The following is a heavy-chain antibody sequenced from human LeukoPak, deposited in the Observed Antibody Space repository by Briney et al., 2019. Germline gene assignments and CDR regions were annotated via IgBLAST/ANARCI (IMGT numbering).Heavy chain of an antibody. V-gene: IGHV3-33*01. J-gene: IGHJ6*02. D-gene: IGHD2-15*01. CDR1: GFTFSSYG. CDR2: IWYDGSNK. Sequence: GGSLRLSCAASGFTFSSYGMHWVRQAPGKGLEWVAVIWYDGSNKYYADSVKGRFTISRDNSKNTLHLQMNSLRAEDTAVYYCARDPLANWYCSGGSCYSGGMDVWGQGTTVTVSS. CDR3: ARDPLANWYCSGGSCYSGGMDV.